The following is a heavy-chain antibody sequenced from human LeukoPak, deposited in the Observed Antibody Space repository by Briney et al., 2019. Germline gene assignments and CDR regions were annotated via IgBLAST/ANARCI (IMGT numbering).Heavy chain of an antibody. CDR1: GGSFSGYY. V-gene: IGHV4-34*01. Sequence: SETLSLTCAVYGGSFSGYYWSWIRQPPGKGLEWIGEITNYNPSLKSRVTISVDTSKNQFSLKLSSVTAADTAVYYCAREIEYYYDSSGYYYAHFDYWGQGTLVTVSS. J-gene: IGHJ4*02. CDR2: IT. D-gene: IGHD3-22*01. CDR3: AREIEYYYDSSGYYYAHFDY.